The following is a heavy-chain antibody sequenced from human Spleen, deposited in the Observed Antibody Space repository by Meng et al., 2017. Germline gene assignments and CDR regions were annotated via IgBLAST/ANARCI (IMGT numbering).Heavy chain of an antibody. Sequence: QLQESGLGLVKPSETLFITCTVSGCSISSGGYYWSWIRQHPGKGLEWIGYIYHSGSTYYNPSLKSRVTISVDTSKNQFYLKLSSVTAADTAVYYCARDRNDYGSHYFDYWGQGTLVTVSS. J-gene: IGHJ4*02. D-gene: IGHD4-17*01. CDR2: IYHSGST. CDR3: ARDRNDYGSHYFDY. V-gene: IGHV4-31*03. CDR1: GCSISSGGYY.